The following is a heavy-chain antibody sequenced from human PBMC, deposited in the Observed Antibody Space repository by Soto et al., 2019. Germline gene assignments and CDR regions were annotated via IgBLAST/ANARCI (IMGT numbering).Heavy chain of an antibody. Sequence: GWSLRLSCASSVFTFDDYAMHWVRQAPGKGLEWVSGISWNSGSIGYADSVKGRFTISRDNAKNSLYLQMNSLRAEDTALYYCAKDISGWYYFDYWGQGTLVTVSS. J-gene: IGHJ4*02. V-gene: IGHV3-9*01. D-gene: IGHD6-19*01. CDR2: ISWNSGSI. CDR1: VFTFDDYA. CDR3: AKDISGWYYFDY.